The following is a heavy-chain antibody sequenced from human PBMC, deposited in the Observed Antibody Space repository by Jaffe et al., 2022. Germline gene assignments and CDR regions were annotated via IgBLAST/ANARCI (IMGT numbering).Heavy chain of an antibody. CDR3: ARGEGYGDYLMSLAY. CDR2: INPNSGGT. CDR1: GYTFTGYY. D-gene: IGHD4-17*01. Sequence: QVQLVQSGAEVKKPGASVKVSCKASGYTFTGYYMHWVRQAPGQGLEWMGWINPNSGGTNYAQKFQGRVTMTRDTSISTAYMELSRLRSDDTAVYYCARGEGYGDYLMSLAYWGQGTLVTVSS. V-gene: IGHV1-2*02. J-gene: IGHJ4*02.